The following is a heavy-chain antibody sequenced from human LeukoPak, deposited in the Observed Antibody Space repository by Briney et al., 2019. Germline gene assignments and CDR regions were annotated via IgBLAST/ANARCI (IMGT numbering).Heavy chain of an antibody. Sequence: GGSLRLSCAASGFTFGDYAMHWVRQSPGKGLEWVSGISWKSGSIGYADSVKGRFTISRDNAKNSLYLQMISLRVEDTALYYCAKDLSSGSYYRALDIWGQGTMVTVSS. D-gene: IGHD3-10*01. CDR1: GFTFGDYA. V-gene: IGHV3-9*01. CDR2: ISWKSGSI. CDR3: AKDLSSGSYYRALDI. J-gene: IGHJ3*02.